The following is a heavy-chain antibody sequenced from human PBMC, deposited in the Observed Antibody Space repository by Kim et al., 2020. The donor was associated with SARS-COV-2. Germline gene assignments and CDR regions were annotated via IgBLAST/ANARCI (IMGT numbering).Heavy chain of an antibody. CDR1: GYTFTSYD. Sequence: ASVKVSCKASGYTFTSYDINWVRQATGQGLEWMGWMNPNSGNTGYAQKFQGRVTMTRNTSISTAYMELSSLRSEDTAVYYCARVSARDFWSGYYTHWGYYYYYYGMDVWGQGTTVTVSS. CDR2: MNPNSGNT. CDR3: ARVSARDFWSGYYTHWGYYYYYYGMDV. D-gene: IGHD3-3*01. J-gene: IGHJ6*02. V-gene: IGHV1-8*01.